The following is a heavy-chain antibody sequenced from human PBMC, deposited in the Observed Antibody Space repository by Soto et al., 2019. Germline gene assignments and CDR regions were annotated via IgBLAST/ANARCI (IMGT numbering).Heavy chain of an antibody. D-gene: IGHD3-10*01. Sequence: GGSLRLSCAASGFTFSSCSMDWFRQAPGKGLEWVSSITSTGAYIYYADSVKGRFTISRDNAKNSLYLQLNSLRAEDTAVYYCARDLSGSYYIVDYWGQGTLVTVSS. J-gene: IGHJ4*02. CDR2: ITSTGAYI. V-gene: IGHV3-21*01. CDR1: GFTFSSCS. CDR3: ARDLSGSYYIVDY.